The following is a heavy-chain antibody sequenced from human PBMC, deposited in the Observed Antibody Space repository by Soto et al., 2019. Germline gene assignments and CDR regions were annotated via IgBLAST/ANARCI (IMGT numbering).Heavy chain of an antibody. CDR2: IIPIFGTA. J-gene: IGHJ4*02. D-gene: IGHD2-2*01. V-gene: IGHV1-69*01. CDR1: GGTFSSYA. CDR3: ARGGYCSSTSCYFDY. Sequence: QVQLVRSGAEAKKPGSSVKVSCKASGGTFSSYAISWVRQAPGQGLEWMGGIIPIFGTANYAQNFQGRVTITADESTSTAYMELSSLRSEDTAVYYCARGGYCSSTSCYFDYWGQGTLVTVSS.